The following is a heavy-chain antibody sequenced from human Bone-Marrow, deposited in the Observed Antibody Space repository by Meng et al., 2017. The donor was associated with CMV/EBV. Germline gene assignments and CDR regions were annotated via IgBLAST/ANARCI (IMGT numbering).Heavy chain of an antibody. CDR2: IHPKNGGT. D-gene: IGHD5-18*01. J-gene: IGHJ4*02. V-gene: IGHV1-2*02. CDR1: VYIFIDYY. Sequence: QGQLVRSGGEVNEPGASVKVSCKASVYIFIDYYIHWVRQAPGQWLEWMGWIHPKNGGTKYAQKFQGRVTMTRDTSISTTYMDLNRLISDDTAVYYCARDPDTPMAFDHWGQGTLVTVSS. CDR3: ARDPDTPMAFDH.